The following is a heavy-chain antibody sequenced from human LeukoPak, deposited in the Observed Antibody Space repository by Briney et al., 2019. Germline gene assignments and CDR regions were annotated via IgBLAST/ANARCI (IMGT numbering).Heavy chain of an antibody. V-gene: IGHV4-34*01. J-gene: IGHJ4*02. CDR1: GGSFSGYY. CDR3: ATPEMATIGGGLDY. CDR2: INHSGST. D-gene: IGHD5-24*01. Sequence: SETLSLTCAVYGGSFSGYYWSWIRQPPGKGLEWIGEINHSGSTNYNPSLKSRVTISVDTSKNQFSLKLSSVTAADTAVYYCATPEMATIGGGLDYWGQGTLVTVSS.